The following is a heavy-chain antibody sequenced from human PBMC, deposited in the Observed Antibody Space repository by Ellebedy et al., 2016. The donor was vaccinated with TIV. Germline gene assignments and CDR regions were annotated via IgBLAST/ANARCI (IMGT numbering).Heavy chain of an antibody. Sequence: GESLKISCAASGFTFSNYWMSWVRQAPGKGLEWVSGIVGRGAQKYADSVKGRLTISRDNSKDTLFLQMNSLRAEDTAVYYCASSRYHYYLGNTIFAYWGQGALVTVSS. CDR2: IVGRGA. V-gene: IGHV3-23*01. CDR1: GFTFSNYW. D-gene: IGHD3-10*01. J-gene: IGHJ4*02. CDR3: ASSRYHYYLGNTIFAY.